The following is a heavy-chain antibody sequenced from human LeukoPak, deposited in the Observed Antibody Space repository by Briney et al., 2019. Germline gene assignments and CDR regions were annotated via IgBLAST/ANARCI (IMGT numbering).Heavy chain of an antibody. V-gene: IGHV3-7*01. CDR2: IKQDGSEK. Sequence: HPGGSLRLSCAASGFTFSSHWMSWVRQAPGKGLEWVANIKQDGSEKYYVDSVKGRFTISRDNAKNSLYLQMNSLRAEDTAVYYCARDAGSSGWYGFYYYYGMDVWGQGTTVTVSS. CDR3: ARDAGSSGWYGFYYYYGMDV. D-gene: IGHD6-19*01. J-gene: IGHJ6*02. CDR1: GFTFSSHW.